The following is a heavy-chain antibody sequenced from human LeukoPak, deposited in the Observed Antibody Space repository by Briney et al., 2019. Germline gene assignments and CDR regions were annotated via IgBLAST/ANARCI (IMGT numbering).Heavy chain of an antibody. D-gene: IGHD3-10*01. J-gene: IGHJ4*02. CDR3: AKDGSSGSYTDALNY. V-gene: IGHV3-23*01. Sequence: GGSLRLSCAASGFTFSSYWMHWVRQIPGKGLVWVSAISGSGGSTYYADSVKGRFTISRDNSKNTLYLQMNSLRAEDTAVYYCAKDGSSGSYTDALNYWGQGTLVTVSS. CDR1: GFTFSSYW. CDR2: ISGSGGST.